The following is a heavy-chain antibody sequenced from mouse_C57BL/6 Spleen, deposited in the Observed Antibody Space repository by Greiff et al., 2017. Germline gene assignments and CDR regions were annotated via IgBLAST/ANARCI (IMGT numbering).Heavy chain of an antibody. CDR1: GFTFSDYY. CDR3: ARGIPYYFDY. Sequence: EVNVVESEGGLVQPGSSMKLSCTASGFTFSDYYMAWVRQVPEKGLEWVANINYDGSSTYYLYSFKSRFIFSRDNAKNILYLQMSSLKSEDTATYYGARGIPYYFDYWGQGTTRTVSS. D-gene: IGHD5-1-1*01. V-gene: IGHV5-16*01. J-gene: IGHJ2*01. CDR2: INYDGSST.